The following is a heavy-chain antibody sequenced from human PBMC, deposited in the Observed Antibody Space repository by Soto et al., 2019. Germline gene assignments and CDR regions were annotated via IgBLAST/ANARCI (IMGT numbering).Heavy chain of an antibody. J-gene: IGHJ4*02. CDR3: ARPRPGRSFVLES. Sequence: QVQLQESRPGRVKPSQTLFLTCTVSGGSINRGLYYWTWIRQYPAEVLQWIGYIYSRRNTYYTPSLRCRVHMAANSSQSQFALRVSCVTAADTAVYYCARPRPGRSFVLESWGERTLVTPSS. D-gene: IGHD3-16*01. CDR2: IYSRRNT. V-gene: IGHV4-31*03. CDR1: GGSINRGLYY.